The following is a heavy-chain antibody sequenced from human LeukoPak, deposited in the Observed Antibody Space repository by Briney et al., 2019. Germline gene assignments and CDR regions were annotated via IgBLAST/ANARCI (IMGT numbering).Heavy chain of an antibody. CDR3: ARGGFSHGFDV. J-gene: IGHJ3*01. Sequence: GGSLRLSCAASGFTFRSFWIHRVRQAPGKGLVWVGRINNDGTDTIYADSVKGRFTVSRDNAKNTLYLQMNSLRVEDTAVYFCARGGFSHGFDVWGQGTVVTVSS. V-gene: IGHV3-74*01. CDR1: GFTFRSFW. CDR2: INNDGTDT. D-gene: IGHD5-12*01.